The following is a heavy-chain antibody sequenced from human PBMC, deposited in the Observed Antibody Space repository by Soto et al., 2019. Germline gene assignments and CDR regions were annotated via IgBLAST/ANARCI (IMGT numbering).Heavy chain of an antibody. D-gene: IGHD3-3*01. J-gene: IGHJ4*02. CDR1: GFTFSSYG. Sequence: QVQLVESGGGVVQPRRSLRLSCAASGFTFSSYGMHWVRQAPGKGLEWVAVISYDGSNKYYADSVKGRFTISRDNSKNTLYLQMNSLRAEDTAVYYCAKADRSGGSGYYTIDYWGQGTLVTVSS. CDR3: AKADRSGGSGYYTIDY. V-gene: IGHV3-30*18. CDR2: ISYDGSNK.